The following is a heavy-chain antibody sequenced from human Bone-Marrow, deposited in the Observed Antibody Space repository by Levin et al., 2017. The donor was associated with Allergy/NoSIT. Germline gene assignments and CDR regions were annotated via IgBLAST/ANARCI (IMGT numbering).Heavy chain of an antibody. J-gene: IGHJ4*02. CDR1: GYSFATYW. CDR3: ARHPGVVPASLRIDY. CDR2: IYPGDSDT. V-gene: IGHV5-51*01. D-gene: IGHD2-2*01. Sequence: GGSLRLSCYGSGYSFATYWIGWVRQLPGKGLEWMGIIYPGDSDTRYSPSFQGQVTISVDKVISTAYLQWSSLKASDTAMYYCARHPGVVPASLRIDYWGQGTLVTVSA.